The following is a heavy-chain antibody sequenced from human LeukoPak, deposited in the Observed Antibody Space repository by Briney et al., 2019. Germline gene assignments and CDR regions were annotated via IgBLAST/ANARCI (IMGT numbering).Heavy chain of an antibody. CDR3: AKDKTVVRGVSDY. D-gene: IGHD3-10*01. V-gene: IGHV3-23*01. J-gene: IGHJ4*02. Sequence: GGSLRLSCAASGFTFNNYWMNWVRQAPGKGLEWVSAISGSGGSTYYADSVKGRFTISRDNSKNTLYLQMNSLRAEDTAVYYCAKDKTVVRGVSDYWGQGTLVTVSS. CDR2: ISGSGGST. CDR1: GFTFNNYW.